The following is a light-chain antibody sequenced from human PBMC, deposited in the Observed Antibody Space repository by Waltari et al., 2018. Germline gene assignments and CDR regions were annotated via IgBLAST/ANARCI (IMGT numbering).Light chain of an antibody. Sequence: QSALTQPPSASGSPGQSVTISCTGTSRDVGGHNFASWYQQHPGKVPKLMIHEVSKRPSGVPDRFSGSKSGDTASLTVSGLQAEDEADYYCTSYAGSNILVFGGGTKLTVL. CDR1: SRDVGGHNF. CDR3: TSYAGSNILV. V-gene: IGLV2-8*01. J-gene: IGLJ2*01. CDR2: EVS.